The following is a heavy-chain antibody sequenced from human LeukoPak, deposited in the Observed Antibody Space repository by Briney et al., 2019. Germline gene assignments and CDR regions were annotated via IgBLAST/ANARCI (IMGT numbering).Heavy chain of an antibody. J-gene: IGHJ6*03. Sequence: SETLSLTCTVSGGSISSSSYYWGWIRQPPGKGLEWIGSIYYSGSTYYNPSLKSRVTISVDTSKNQFSLKLSSVTAADTAVYYCARDQDVVVVPAAMRNHYYYYMDVWGKGTTVTVSS. CDR3: ARDQDVVVVPAAMRNHYYYYMDV. CDR1: GGSISSSSYY. V-gene: IGHV4-39*07. CDR2: IYYSGST. D-gene: IGHD2-2*01.